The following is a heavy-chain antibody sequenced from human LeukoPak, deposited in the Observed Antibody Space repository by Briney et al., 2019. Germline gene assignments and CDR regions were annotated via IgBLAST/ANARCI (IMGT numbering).Heavy chain of an antibody. CDR2: ISSSGSTI. CDR3: AKATPILGAAAYYFDY. D-gene: IGHD1-26*01. CDR1: GFTFSSYE. Sequence: PGGSLRLSCAASGFTFSSYEMNWVRQAPGKGLEWVSYISSSGSTIYYADSVKGRFTISRDNSKNTLYLQMNSLRAEDMAVYYCAKATPILGAAAYYFDYWGQGTLVTVSS. V-gene: IGHV3-48*03. J-gene: IGHJ4*02.